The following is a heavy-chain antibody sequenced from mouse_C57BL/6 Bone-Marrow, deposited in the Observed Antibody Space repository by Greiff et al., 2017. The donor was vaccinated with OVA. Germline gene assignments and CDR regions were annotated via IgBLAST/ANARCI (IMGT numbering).Heavy chain of an antibody. CDR2: IRLKSDNYAT. J-gene: IGHJ3*01. D-gene: IGHD3-3*01. Sequence: EVKVVESGGGLVQPGGSLKLSCVASGFTFSNYWMNWVRQSPAKGLEWVAQIRLKSDNYATHYAVSVKGRFTISRDDSKYSVYLQRNNLRAEDTGIYSCAGTRTFAYWGQGTLVTVSA. CDR3: AGTRTFAY. CDR1: GFTFSNYW. V-gene: IGHV6-3*01.